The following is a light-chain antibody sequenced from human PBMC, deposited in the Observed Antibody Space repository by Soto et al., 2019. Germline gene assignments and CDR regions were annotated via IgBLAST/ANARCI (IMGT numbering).Light chain of an antibody. CDR3: QSYESSRRGADV. CDR2: GNS. V-gene: IGLV1-40*01. Sequence: HSVLTQPPAVSGAPGQRVTISCPGSSSNIGAGYDVHWYQQLPGTAPKLLIYGNSNRPSGVPDRFSGSKSGTSASLAITGLQAEDDAYYYRQSYESSRRGADVFGTGSKVT. J-gene: IGLJ1*01. CDR1: SSNIGAGYD.